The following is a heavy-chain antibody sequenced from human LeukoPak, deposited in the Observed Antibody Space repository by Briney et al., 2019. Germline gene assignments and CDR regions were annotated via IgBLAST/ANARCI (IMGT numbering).Heavy chain of an antibody. V-gene: IGHV4-34*01. CDR2: INHSGRT. CDR1: GGSFSGYY. CDR3: ARGIFSGLYDFRTGYQSRFDP. Sequence: SETLSLTCAVYGGSFSGYYWSGIRQPPGKGLEWIGEINHSGRTNYNPSLKSPVTVSVDTSKNLFSLNLSSVSAAGTAAYYSARGIFSGLYDFRTGYQSRFDPWGQGTLVTVSS. J-gene: IGHJ5*02. D-gene: IGHD3-3*01.